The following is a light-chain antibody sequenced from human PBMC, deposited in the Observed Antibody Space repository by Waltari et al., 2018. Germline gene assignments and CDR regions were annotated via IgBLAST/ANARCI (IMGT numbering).Light chain of an antibody. CDR2: EDD. CDR3: ATWDISQSKRQL. J-gene: IGLJ2*01. Sequence: QAMLTHPPSVSAAHVHQVTVPCSEDHYNIGNTLVSWSQQLPGTAPKLLIYEDDKRPSGTPERFSASKSGTSATLAITGLQTGDEAEYYCATWDISQSKRQLFGGGTKVTVL. CDR1: HYNIGNTL. V-gene: IGLV1-51*02.